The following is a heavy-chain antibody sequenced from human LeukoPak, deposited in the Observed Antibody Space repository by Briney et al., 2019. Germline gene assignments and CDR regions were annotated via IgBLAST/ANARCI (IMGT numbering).Heavy chain of an antibody. D-gene: IGHD5-24*01. CDR2: IWYDGSNK. Sequence: GGSLRLSCAAYGFTFSSYGMHWVRQAPGKGLEWVAVIWYDGSNKYYADSVKGRFTISRDNSKNTLYLQMNSLRAEDTAVYYCARARDGYRTDYFDYWGQGTLVTVSS. CDR1: GFTFSSYG. CDR3: ARARDGYRTDYFDY. J-gene: IGHJ4*02. V-gene: IGHV3-33*01.